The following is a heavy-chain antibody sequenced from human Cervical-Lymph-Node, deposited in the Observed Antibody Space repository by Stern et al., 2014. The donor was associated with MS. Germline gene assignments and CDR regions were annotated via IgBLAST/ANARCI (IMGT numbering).Heavy chain of an antibody. D-gene: IGHD1-1*01. CDR2: IHPEYGGT. V-gene: IGHV1-2*04. CDR1: GYTFTAYY. CDR3: ARASTTANNYYDGVDV. J-gene: IGHJ6*02. Sequence: VQLVESGAEVKNPGASVKVSCKASGYTFTAYYMQWMRQAPGQGIEWMGWIHPEYGGTKCARKFQGWVTLPGDPSTSRAYMELSRLRSDDTAIYYCARASTTANNYYDGVDVWGQGTTVTVPS.